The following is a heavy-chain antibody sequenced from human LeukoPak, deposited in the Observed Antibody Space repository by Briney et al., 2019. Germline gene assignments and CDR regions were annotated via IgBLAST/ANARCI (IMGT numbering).Heavy chain of an antibody. J-gene: IGHJ4*02. CDR2: IYYSGST. V-gene: IGHV4-59*12. CDR3: AKDAYPFHNWNGMSFDY. D-gene: IGHD1-20*01. Sequence: SETLSLTCTVSGGSISSYYWSWIRQPPGKGLEWIGYIYYSGSTNYNPSLKSRVTISVDTSKNQFSLKLSSVTAADTAVYYCAKDAYPFHNWNGMSFDYWGQGTLVTVSS. CDR1: GGSISSYY.